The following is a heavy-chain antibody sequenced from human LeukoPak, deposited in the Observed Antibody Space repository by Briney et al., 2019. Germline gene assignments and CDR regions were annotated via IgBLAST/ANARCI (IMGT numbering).Heavy chain of an antibody. V-gene: IGHV5-51*01. CDR3: ARHGYSSSWIMGEYFQH. CDR2: IYPGDSDT. Sequence: GESLKISCKGSGYSFTNYWIGWVRQMPGKGLEWMGRIYPGDSDTTYSPSFQGQVTISADKSISTAYLQWSSLKASDTAMYYCARHGYSSSWIMGEYFQHWGQGTLVTVSS. CDR1: GYSFTNYW. J-gene: IGHJ1*01. D-gene: IGHD6-13*01.